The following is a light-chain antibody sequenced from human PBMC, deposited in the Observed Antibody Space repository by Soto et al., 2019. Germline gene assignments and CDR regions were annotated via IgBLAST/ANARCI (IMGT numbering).Light chain of an antibody. CDR3: QQSYSRPRA. Sequence: DIQMTQSPSSLSASVGDRVTITCRASQSIRTYLNWYQVKPGTAPKLLIYAASNLQSGVPSRFSGGGSGTDFTLTISNLQPEDFATYFCQQSYSRPRAFGQGTKVEIK. CDR1: QSIRTY. J-gene: IGKJ1*01. V-gene: IGKV1-39*01. CDR2: AAS.